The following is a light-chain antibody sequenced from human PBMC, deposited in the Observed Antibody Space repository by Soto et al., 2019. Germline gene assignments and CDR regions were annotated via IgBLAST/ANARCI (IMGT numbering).Light chain of an antibody. V-gene: IGKV1-5*03. CDR1: QGISRS. CDR3: QHYSSYSEA. CDR2: KAS. J-gene: IGKJ1*01. Sequence: DIQMTQSPSSVSASVGDRVTISCQASQGISRSLAWYRQKPWKAPKLLIYKASSLETGVPSRFSGSGSGTEFTLTISRLQPDDFASCYCQHYSSYSEAFGQGTKVDIK.